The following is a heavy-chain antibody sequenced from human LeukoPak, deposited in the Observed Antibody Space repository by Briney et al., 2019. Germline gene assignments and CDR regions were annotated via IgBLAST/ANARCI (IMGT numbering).Heavy chain of an antibody. D-gene: IGHD1-14*01. V-gene: IGHV3-74*03. CDR3: AREGEPYISTGGSDY. CDR1: GFTFSNAW. CDR2: INGAETTL. J-gene: IGHJ4*02. Sequence: GGSLRLSCAASGFTFSNAWMSWVRQAPGKGLVWVSRINGAETTLTYADSVRDRFTISRDNAWNTLYLQMNDLGAEDTAVYYCAREGEPYISTGGSDYWGQGTLVTVSS.